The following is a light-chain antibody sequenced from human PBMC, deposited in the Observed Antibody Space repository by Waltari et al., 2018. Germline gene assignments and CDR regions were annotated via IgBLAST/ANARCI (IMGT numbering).Light chain of an antibody. CDR1: SSDIGGYDY. CDR2: EVN. J-gene: IGLJ2*01. Sequence: QSALTQPASVSGSPGQSITISCTGTSSDIGGYDYVPWYQQPPGKAHRRLIYEVNNRPSWVSTRFSASKSGNSASLTISGLQTADEADYYCSSFSGSSNPVVFGRGTKLTVL. CDR3: SSFSGSSNPVV. V-gene: IGLV2-14*01.